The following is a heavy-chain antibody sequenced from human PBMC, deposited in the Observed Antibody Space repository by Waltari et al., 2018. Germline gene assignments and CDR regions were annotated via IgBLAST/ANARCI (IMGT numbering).Heavy chain of an antibody. CDR3: ASSRVFDF. CDR1: GFSIRKYW. V-gene: IGHV3-7*01. Sequence: VLLVESGGGSVQPGGSLRLSCEVSGFSIRKYWMNWIRQAPGKGPEGVAKIKEDGSATFYGPSGECRFSISRDNDKNSVYLQINNVRDEDTAVYYCASSRVFDFWGQGTLVVVSS. CDR2: IKEDGSAT. J-gene: IGHJ4*01.